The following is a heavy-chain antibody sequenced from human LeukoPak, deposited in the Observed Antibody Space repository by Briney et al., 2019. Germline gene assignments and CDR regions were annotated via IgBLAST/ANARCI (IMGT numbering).Heavy chain of an antibody. D-gene: IGHD4-23*01. CDR3: ARDRLVVTPSDAFDI. J-gene: IGHJ3*02. CDR1: GGSISSSSYY. Sequence: PSETLSLTCTVSGGSISSSSYYWSWIRQPAGKGLEWIGRIYTSGSTNYNPSLKSRVTMSVDTSKNQFSLKLSSVTAADTAVYYCARDRLVVTPSDAFDIWGQGTMVTVSS. CDR2: IYTSGST. V-gene: IGHV4-61*02.